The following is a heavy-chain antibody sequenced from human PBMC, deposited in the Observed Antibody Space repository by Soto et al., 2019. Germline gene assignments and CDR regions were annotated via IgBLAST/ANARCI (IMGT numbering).Heavy chain of an antibody. CDR1: GITVSSNY. CDR3: EKGTSSGNWYGFQH. J-gene: IGHJ1*01. CDR2: IYSSGST. V-gene: IGHV3-66*01. D-gene: IGHD6-13*01. Sequence: EVLLVESGGGLVQPGGSLRLSCAASGITVSSNYMNWVRQAPGKGLEWVSIIYSSGSTYYADSVKGRFTFCRDNSKNTLYLQMDSLSAEDTAVYFCEKGTSSGNWYGFQHWGQGTLVIVSS.